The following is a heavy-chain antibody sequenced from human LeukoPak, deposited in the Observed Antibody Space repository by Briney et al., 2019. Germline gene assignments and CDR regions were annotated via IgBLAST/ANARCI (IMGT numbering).Heavy chain of an antibody. Sequence: ASVKVSCKASGYTFTSYGISWVRQAPGQGLEWMGWISAYNGNTNYAQKLQGRVTMTTDTSTSTAYMELRSLRPDDTAVYYCARDYPYDFWSGFSYYYYYYGMDVWGQGTTVTVSS. D-gene: IGHD3-3*01. J-gene: IGHJ6*02. V-gene: IGHV1-18*01. CDR1: GYTFTSYG. CDR3: ARDYPYDFWSGFSYYYYYYGMDV. CDR2: ISAYNGNT.